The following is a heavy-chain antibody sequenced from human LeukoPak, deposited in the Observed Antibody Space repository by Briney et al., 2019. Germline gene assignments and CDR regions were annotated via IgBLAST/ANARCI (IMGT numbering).Heavy chain of an antibody. D-gene: IGHD4-17*01. V-gene: IGHV1-2*06. CDR3: ARVGTTVTLLFDP. J-gene: IGHJ5*02. Sequence: GASVKVSCKASGYTFTGYYIHWVRQAPGQGLEWMGRINPNSGGTNYAQKFQGRVTMTRDTSISTAYMELSRLRSDDTAVYYCARVGTTVTLLFDPWGQGTLVTVSS. CDR2: INPNSGGT. CDR1: GYTFTGYY.